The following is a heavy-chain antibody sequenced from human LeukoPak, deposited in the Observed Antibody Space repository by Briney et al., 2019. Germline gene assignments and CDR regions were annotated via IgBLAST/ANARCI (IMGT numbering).Heavy chain of an antibody. D-gene: IGHD1-1*01. V-gene: IGHV4-59*01. CDR3: VRVGRSLHWNPDF. CDR1: GGSMTNYY. Sequence: SETLSLTCTVSGGSMTNYYWGYIRQPPGEGLEWIAYISYSGKSNYNPSLRSRVTMSVDMSKNQFSLKLTSVTAADTAVYYCVRVGRSLHWNPDFWGLGTLVTVSS. CDR2: ISYSGKS. J-gene: IGHJ4*02.